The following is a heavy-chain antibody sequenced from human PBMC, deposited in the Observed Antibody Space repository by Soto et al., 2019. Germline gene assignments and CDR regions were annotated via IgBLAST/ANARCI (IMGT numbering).Heavy chain of an antibody. Sequence: SETLSLTCTVSGGSISSYYWSWIRQPPGKGLEWIGYIYYSGSTNYNPSLKSRVTISVDTSKNQFSLKLSSVTAADTAVYYCAKDSTRAVAEEVNWFVPWGQGTLVTAPQ. CDR3: AKDSTRAVAEEVNWFVP. V-gene: IGHV4-59*01. CDR1: GGSISSYY. D-gene: IGHD6-19*01. J-gene: IGHJ5*02. CDR2: IYYSGST.